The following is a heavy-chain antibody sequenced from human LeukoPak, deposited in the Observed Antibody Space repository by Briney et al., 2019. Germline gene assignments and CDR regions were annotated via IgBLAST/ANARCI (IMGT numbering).Heavy chain of an antibody. CDR1: GFTFSTYT. J-gene: IGHJ4*02. CDR3: ARGNWNYLSY. CDR2: ISTRSSYL. V-gene: IGHV3-21*01. Sequence: TPGGSLRLSCAASGFTFSTYTMNWVRQAPGKGLQWVSSISTRSSYLYYADSVKGRFTISRDDAKNSLYLQMNSLRAEDTAVYYCARGNWNYLSYWGQGTLVTVSS. D-gene: IGHD1-1*01.